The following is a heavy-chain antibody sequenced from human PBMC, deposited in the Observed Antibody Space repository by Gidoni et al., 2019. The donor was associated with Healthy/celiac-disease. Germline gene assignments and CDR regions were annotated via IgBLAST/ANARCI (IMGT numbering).Heavy chain of an antibody. CDR2: INHSGST. CDR1: GGSFSGYY. Sequence: QVQLQQLGAGLLKPSETLSLTCAVYGGSFSGYYWSWIRQPPGKGLEWIGEINHSGSTNYNPSLKSRVTISVDTSKNQFSLKLSSVTAADTAVYYCARGEAAAGFDYWGQGTLVTVSS. J-gene: IGHJ4*02. V-gene: IGHV4-34*01. D-gene: IGHD6-13*01. CDR3: ARGEAAAGFDY.